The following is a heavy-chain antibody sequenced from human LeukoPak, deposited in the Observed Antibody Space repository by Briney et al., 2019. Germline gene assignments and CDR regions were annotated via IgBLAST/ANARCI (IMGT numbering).Heavy chain of an antibody. CDR1: GFTFRSYG. D-gene: IGHD3-16*01. V-gene: IGHV3-30*02. Sequence: LPGGSLRLSCGASGFTFRSYGVHWVRQAPGKGLEWVAFIQKDGSNKYYGDSVKGRFTISRDNSKNTLYLQMNSLRVEDTADYYCAKEMYDYVWGSYFENWGQGTLVTVSS. CDR3: AKEMYDYVWGSYFEN. J-gene: IGHJ4*02. CDR2: IQKDGSNK.